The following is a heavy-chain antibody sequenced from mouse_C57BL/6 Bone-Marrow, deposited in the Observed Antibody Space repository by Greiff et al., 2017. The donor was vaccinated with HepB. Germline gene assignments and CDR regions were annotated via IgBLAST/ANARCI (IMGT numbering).Heavy chain of an antibody. CDR3: ARDPLYVDY. Sequence: EVKVVESGGGLVKPGGSLKLSCAASGFTFSSYALSWVRQTPEKRLEWVATISDGGSYTYYTDNVKGRFTISRDNAKNNLYLQMSHLKAEDTAMYYCARDPLYVDYWGQGTTLTVSA. CDR2: ISDGGSYT. CDR1: GFTFSSYA. D-gene: IGHD2-3*01. V-gene: IGHV5-4*01. J-gene: IGHJ2*01.